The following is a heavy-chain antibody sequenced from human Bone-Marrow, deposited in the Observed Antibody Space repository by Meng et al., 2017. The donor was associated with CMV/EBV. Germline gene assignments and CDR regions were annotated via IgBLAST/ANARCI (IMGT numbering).Heavy chain of an antibody. D-gene: IGHD1-20*01. V-gene: IGHV3-64*02. CDR3: ARARYDSYFDF. J-gene: IGHJ4*02. CDR2: ISSSERVT. Sequence: GESLKISCAASGFTFSSYAMSWVRQAPGKGLEYVSGISSSERVTYYGDSVKGRFTISRDNSKNTLYLQMGSLRPEDMAVYYCARARYDSYFDFWGRGTLVTVSS. CDR1: GFTFSSYA.